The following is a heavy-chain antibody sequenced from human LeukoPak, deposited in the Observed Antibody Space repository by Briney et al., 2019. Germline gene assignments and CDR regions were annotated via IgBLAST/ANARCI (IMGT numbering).Heavy chain of an antibody. Sequence: GGSLRLSCAASGFTVSSNYMSWVRQAPGKGLEWVSAISGSGGSTYYADSVKGRFTISRDNSKNTLYLQMNSLRAEDTAVYYCAKAPLVVPAATHFDYWGQGTLVTVSS. V-gene: IGHV3-23*01. D-gene: IGHD2-2*01. J-gene: IGHJ4*02. CDR2: ISGSGGST. CDR3: AKAPLVVPAATHFDY. CDR1: GFTVSSNY.